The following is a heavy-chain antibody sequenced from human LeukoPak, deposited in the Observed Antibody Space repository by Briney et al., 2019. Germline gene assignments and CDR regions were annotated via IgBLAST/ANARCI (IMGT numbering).Heavy chain of an antibody. V-gene: IGHV3-74*01. D-gene: IGHD3-10*01. CDR3: ARDYGRSRDYGMDV. CDR2: INADGSGA. CDR1: GFTLSNYW. Sequence: GSLRLSCAASGFTLSNYWMHWVRQAPGKGLVWVSRINADGSGASYADSVKGRFTISRDNAKNTLYLQMNSLRAEDTAMYYCARDYGRSRDYGMDVWGQGTTVTVSS. J-gene: IGHJ6*02.